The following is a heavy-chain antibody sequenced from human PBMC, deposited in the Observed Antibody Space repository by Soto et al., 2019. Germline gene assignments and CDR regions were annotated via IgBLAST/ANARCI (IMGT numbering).Heavy chain of an antibody. CDR1: GGSISRSSDY. V-gene: IGHV4-39*01. Sequence: AXETLSLTWTVSGGSISRSSDYWGWIRQPPGKGLEWIGSIYYSGSTYYNPSLKSRVTLSVHTSKNQFSLQLSSVTAADTAVYYCARRASSTWYYYYGMDVWGEATTVTVSS. CDR2: IYYSGST. D-gene: IGHD6-13*01. CDR3: ARRASSTWYYYYGMDV. J-gene: IGHJ6*04.